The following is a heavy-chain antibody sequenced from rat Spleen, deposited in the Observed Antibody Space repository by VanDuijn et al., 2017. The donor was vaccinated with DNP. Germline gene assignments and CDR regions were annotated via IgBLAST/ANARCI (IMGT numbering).Heavy chain of an antibody. Sequence: EVQLVESGGGLVQPGRSLKLSCAASGFTLSTYWMFWIRQAPGKGLEWVASITPDGGSSYSADSVQGRFTMSRDNAENTAYLEMSSLRSEDTATYYYTTDLPGYAMEAWVQRPSSTVSS. CDR2: ITPDGGSS. CDR3: TTDLPGYAMEA. V-gene: IGHV5-58*01. CDR1: GFTLSTYW. J-gene: IGHJ4*01.